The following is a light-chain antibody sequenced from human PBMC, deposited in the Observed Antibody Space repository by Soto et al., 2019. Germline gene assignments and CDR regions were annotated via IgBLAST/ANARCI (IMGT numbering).Light chain of an antibody. CDR1: QSISSW. CDR3: QHYNSYSEA. V-gene: IGKV1-5*03. Sequence: DIQMTQSASTLSASLGDRVTITCRASQSISSWLAWYQQKPGKAPNLLIYKASSLESGVPSRFSGSGYGTEFNLTISSLQPDDFATYYCQHYNSYSEAFGQGIKVDIK. CDR2: KAS. J-gene: IGKJ1*01.